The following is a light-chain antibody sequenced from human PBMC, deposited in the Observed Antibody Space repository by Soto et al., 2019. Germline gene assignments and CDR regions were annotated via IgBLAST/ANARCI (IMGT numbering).Light chain of an antibody. CDR2: GVT. V-gene: IGLV2-14*01. J-gene: IGLJ2*01. CDR3: SSYSVSHNHVV. CDR1: SSDVGGYNY. Sequence: QSALTQPASVSGSPGQSVTISCTGTSSDVGGYNYVSWYQQLPGEAPKLIIYGVTDRPSGVSNRFSGSKSANGASLTVSGLQAEDEGEYFCSSYSVSHNHVVFGGGTKLTVL.